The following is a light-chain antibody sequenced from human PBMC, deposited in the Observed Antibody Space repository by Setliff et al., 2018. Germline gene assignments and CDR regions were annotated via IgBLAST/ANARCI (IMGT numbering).Light chain of an antibody. CDR1: SSDVGGYKC. CDR3: SSYSNSSILV. V-gene: IGLV2-14*01. J-gene: IGLJ1*01. CDR2: EVT. Sequence: QSVLTQPASVSGSPGQSITISCTGTSSDVGGYKCVSWYQQHPGKAPKLMIYEVTYRPSGVSNRFSGSKSGNTASLTISGLQAEDEAGYYCSSYSNSSILVFGTGTKVTVL.